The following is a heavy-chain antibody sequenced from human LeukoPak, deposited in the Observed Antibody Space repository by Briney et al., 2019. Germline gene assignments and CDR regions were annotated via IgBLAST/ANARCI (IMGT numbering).Heavy chain of an antibody. CDR2: IYPGDSDT. Sequence: GESLKISCKGSGYSFTNYWIGWVRQMPGKGLEWMGTIYPGDSDTRYSPSFQGQVTISADKSISTAYLQWSSLKASDTAMYYCARFSPPYFSDSSGYSEYFQHWGQGTLVTVSS. CDR3: ARFSPPYFSDSSGYSEYFQH. V-gene: IGHV5-51*01. J-gene: IGHJ1*01. D-gene: IGHD3-22*01. CDR1: GYSFTNYW.